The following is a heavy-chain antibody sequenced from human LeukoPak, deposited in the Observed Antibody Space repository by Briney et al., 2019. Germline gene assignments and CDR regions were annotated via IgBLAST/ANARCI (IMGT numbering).Heavy chain of an antibody. D-gene: IGHD2-2*01. CDR3: ARGYCSSTSCSQGDWFDP. J-gene: IGHJ5*02. CDR1: GFTFSDYY. V-gene: IGHV3-11*01. CDR2: ISSSGSTI. Sequence: PGGSLRLSCAASGFTFSDYYMSWIRQAPGKGLKWVSYISSSGSTIYYADSVKGRFTISRDNAKNSLYLQMNSLRAEDTAVYYCARGYCSSTSCSQGDWFDPWGQGTLVTVSS.